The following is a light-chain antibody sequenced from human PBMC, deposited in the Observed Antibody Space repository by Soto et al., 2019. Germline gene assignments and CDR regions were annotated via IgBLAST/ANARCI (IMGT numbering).Light chain of an antibody. CDR3: MQALQSPT. V-gene: IGKV2-28*01. Sequence: DIVMTQSQLSLPVTPGEPASISCRSSQSLLHRNGYNYLDWYLQKPGQSPQLLIYLGSNRASGVPDRFIGSGSGTDFTLTISRVEAEDVGVYYCMQALQSPTFGGGTKVDIK. CDR1: QSLLHRNGYNY. J-gene: IGKJ4*01. CDR2: LGS.